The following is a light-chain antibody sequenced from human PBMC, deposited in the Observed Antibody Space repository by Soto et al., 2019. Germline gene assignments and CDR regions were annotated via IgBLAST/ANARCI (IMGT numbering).Light chain of an antibody. Sequence: EFVLTQSPGTLSLSPGERATLSCRASQSVPNNYLAWYQQRPGQAPRLLIYAASIRATGIPGRISGSGSGTDFTLTISRLEPEDVAVYHCQQYGNSPPVTFGGGTKVEI. CDR2: AAS. V-gene: IGKV3-20*01. CDR3: QQYGNSPPVT. CDR1: QSVPNNY. J-gene: IGKJ4*01.